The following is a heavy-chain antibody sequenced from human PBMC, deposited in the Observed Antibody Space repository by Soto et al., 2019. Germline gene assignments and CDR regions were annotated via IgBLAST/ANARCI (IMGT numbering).Heavy chain of an antibody. CDR1: GFMFNAYG. Sequence: QVQLVESGGGVVQPGRSLRLSCAASGFMFNAYGMHWVRQAPGNGLEWVAVISFDGSNQYYADSVKGRFTISRDNSKNPLYLQMHSLRPEDTAVYFCVKAGTMSGTGTTPRSFDIWGRGTMVTVSS. CDR3: VKAGTMSGTGTTPRSFDI. V-gene: IGHV3-30*18. D-gene: IGHD1-1*01. CDR2: ISFDGSNQ. J-gene: IGHJ3*02.